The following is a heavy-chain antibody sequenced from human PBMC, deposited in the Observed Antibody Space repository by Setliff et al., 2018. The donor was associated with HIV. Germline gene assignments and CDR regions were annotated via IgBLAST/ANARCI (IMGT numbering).Heavy chain of an antibody. Sequence: PSETLSLTCNVSGDSISSGVYYWSWIRHQPGKGLEWIGYIHYTGSTFYNPSLKSRVTISVDTSKNQFSLELTSVTAADTAMYYCARGTGGPGSSWVLTRFDSWGQGTLVTAPQ. D-gene: IGHD6-13*01. CDR1: GDSISSGVYY. J-gene: IGHJ4*02. V-gene: IGHV4-31*03. CDR2: IHYTGST. CDR3: ARGTGGPGSSWVLTRFDS.